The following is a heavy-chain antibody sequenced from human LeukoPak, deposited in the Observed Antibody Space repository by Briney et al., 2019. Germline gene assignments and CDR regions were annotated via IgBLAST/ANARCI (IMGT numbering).Heavy chain of an antibody. CDR3: ARERTLVVTATGHFDY. J-gene: IGHJ4*02. V-gene: IGHV3-30-3*01. CDR1: GFTFSSYA. D-gene: IGHD2-21*02. Sequence: PGRSLRLSCAASGFTFSSYAMHWVRQAPGKGLEWVAVISYDGSNKYYADSVKGRFTISRDNSKNTLYLQMNSLRAEDTAVYYCARERTLVVTATGHFDYWGQGNLVTVSS. CDR2: ISYDGSNK.